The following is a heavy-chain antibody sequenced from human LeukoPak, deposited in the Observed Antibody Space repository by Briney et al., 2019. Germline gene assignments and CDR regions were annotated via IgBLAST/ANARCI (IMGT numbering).Heavy chain of an antibody. CDR1: GFTFRTSV. Sequence: GGSLRLSCVVSGFTFRTSVMSWVRQAPGKGLEWVAGITGSGINIYHPQFMKGRLTISRDNSKDTLYLQISSLRDDDTAIYYCVRTTGSEFWGRTWFGPWGQGTPVTVSS. CDR2: ITGSGINI. J-gene: IGHJ5*02. D-gene: IGHD1-1*01. CDR3: VRTTGSEFWGRTWFGP. V-gene: IGHV3-23*01.